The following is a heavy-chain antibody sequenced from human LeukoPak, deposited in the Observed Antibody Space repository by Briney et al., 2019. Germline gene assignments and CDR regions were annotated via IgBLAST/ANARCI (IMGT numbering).Heavy chain of an antibody. V-gene: IGHV3-11*01. J-gene: IGHJ4*02. D-gene: IGHD3-3*01. CDR2: ISSSGSTI. Sequence: GGSLRLSCAASGFTFSDYYMSWIRQAPGKGLEWVSYISSSGSTIYYADSVKGRFTISRDNAKNSLYLQMNCLRAEDTAVYYCAREFTIFGVVESPIDYWGQGTLVTVSS. CDR3: AREFTIFGVVESPIDY. CDR1: GFTFSDYY.